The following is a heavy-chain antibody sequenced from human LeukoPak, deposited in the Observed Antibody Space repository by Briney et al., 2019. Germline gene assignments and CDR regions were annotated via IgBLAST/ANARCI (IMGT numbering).Heavy chain of an antibody. V-gene: IGHV4-31*03. CDR3: ARTGIAVAGSLDY. D-gene: IGHD6-19*01. CDR2: IYYSGST. Sequence: KASETLSLTCTVSGGSISSGGYYWSWLRQHPGKGLEWIGYIYYSGSTYYNPSLKSRVTISVDTSKNQFSLKLSSVTAADTAVYYCARTGIAVAGSLDYWGQGTLVTVSS. CDR1: GGSISSGGYY. J-gene: IGHJ4*02.